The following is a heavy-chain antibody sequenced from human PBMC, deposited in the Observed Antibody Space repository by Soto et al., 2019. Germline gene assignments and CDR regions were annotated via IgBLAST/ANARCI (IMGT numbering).Heavy chain of an antibody. CDR2: TYYRSRWYS. Sequence: SQTLSLTCVGSGDTVSSNSVAWNWVRQSPSRGLEWLGRTYYRSRWYSDYAVSVRSRIDINADTSKNQVSLQLNSVTPEDTAVYYCARDRVVRGVTPYYYYGMDVWGQGTTVTVSS. D-gene: IGHD3-10*01. CDR3: ARDRVVRGVTPYYYYGMDV. V-gene: IGHV6-1*01. CDR1: GDTVSSNSVA. J-gene: IGHJ6*02.